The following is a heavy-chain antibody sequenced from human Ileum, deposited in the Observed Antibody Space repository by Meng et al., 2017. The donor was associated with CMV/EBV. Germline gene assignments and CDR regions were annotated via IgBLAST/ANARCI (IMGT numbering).Heavy chain of an antibody. CDR3: ARDNWGYDY. CDR1: GYTFTNHQ. Sequence: QVGLVQSGTVVKEPGYSVKVSGKTSGYTFTNHQLAWVRQAPGQGLEWMGWISVHHGNTDYAQKYQDRVTMTRDTSTNTAYMELRSLTSDDTAMYYCARDNWGYDYWGQGTLVTVSS. D-gene: IGHD7-27*01. V-gene: IGHV1-18*01. CDR2: ISVHHGNT. J-gene: IGHJ4*02.